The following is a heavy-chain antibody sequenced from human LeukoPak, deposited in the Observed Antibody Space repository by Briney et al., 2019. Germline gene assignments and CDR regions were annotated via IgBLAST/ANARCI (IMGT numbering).Heavy chain of an antibody. J-gene: IGHJ6*03. CDR1: GYTFTGYY. CDR2: INPDSGGT. Sequence: ASVKVSCKASGYTFTGYYIHWVRQAPGQGLEWMGWINPDSGGTKYAQKFQGRVTMTTDTSTSTAYMELRRLRSDDTAVYYCARDLGRYCSGGSCHYYSYYMDVWGKGTTVTVSS. V-gene: IGHV1-2*02. D-gene: IGHD2-15*01. CDR3: ARDLGRYCSGGSCHYYSYYMDV.